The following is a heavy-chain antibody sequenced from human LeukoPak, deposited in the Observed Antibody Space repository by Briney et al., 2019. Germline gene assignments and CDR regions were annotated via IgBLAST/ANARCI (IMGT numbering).Heavy chain of an antibody. V-gene: IGHV3-23*01. CDR3: AKPARTDYADD. CDR1: GLTFSRYA. Sequence: GGTLRLSCAASGLTFSRYAMNWVRQAPGRGLEWVSSISCSGESTYYADSVEGRFTIYRDNPKHTLYLQINSLRAEDTSVYYCAKPARTDYADDWGQGTLVTVPS. J-gene: IGHJ4*02. D-gene: IGHD1-14*01. CDR2: ISCSGEST.